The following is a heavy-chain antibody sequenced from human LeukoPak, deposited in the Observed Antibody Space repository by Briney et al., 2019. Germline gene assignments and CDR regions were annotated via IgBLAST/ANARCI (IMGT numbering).Heavy chain of an antibody. CDR1: GFTFDDYA. CDR3: ARGGRDHAFDI. V-gene: IGHV3-74*01. Sequence: GGSLRLSCAASGFTFDDYAMRWVRQAPGKGLEWVSRVESVGTRTIYADSARGRFTISRDNAKNSLYLQINSLRAGDTAVYYCARGGRDHAFDIWGQGTMVTVSS. CDR2: VESVGTRT. J-gene: IGHJ3*02. D-gene: IGHD3-16*01.